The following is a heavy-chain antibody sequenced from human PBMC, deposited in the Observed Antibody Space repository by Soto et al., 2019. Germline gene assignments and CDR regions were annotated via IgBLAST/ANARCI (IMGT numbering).Heavy chain of an antibody. V-gene: IGHV3-23*01. J-gene: IGHJ6*02. CDR2: ISDSDGNT. Sequence: GGSLRLSCEASGFTFSSFAMTWVRQAPGKGLEWVSGISDSDGNTYYPDSLKGRFAISRDNFKNTVFLQMSSLRAEDTAVYYCAKLTIGGSYYYGMDVWGQGTTVTVSS. CDR3: AKLTIGGSYYYGMDV. CDR1: GFTFSSFA. D-gene: IGHD3-10*01.